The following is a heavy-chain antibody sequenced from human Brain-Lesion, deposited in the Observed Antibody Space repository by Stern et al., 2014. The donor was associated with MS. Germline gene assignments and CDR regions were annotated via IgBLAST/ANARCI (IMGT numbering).Heavy chain of an antibody. J-gene: IGHJ4*02. V-gene: IGHV4-4*02. CDR2: SDHSGST. Sequence: VQLVESGPGLVKPSGTLSLTCAVSGGSISSSNWWSWVRQSPGKGLEWIGESDHSGSTIYNPSLKSRVTVSVAKSKNRFSLKLSSVPAADTAVYFCARFPASRPHVFDSWGQGTLVTVSS. D-gene: IGHD6-13*01. CDR1: GGSISSSNW. CDR3: ARFPASRPHVFDS.